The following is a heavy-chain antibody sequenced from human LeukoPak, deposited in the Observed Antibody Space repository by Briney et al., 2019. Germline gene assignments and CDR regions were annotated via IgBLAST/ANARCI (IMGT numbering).Heavy chain of an antibody. Sequence: GGSLRLSCAASGFTFRNYMMHWVRQAPGKGLDWVSVILEDGTIKHYADSVKGRFTISRDNSKNTLYLQMNSLRAEDTAVYYCARVVDLWSGYYEVGYWGQGTLVTVSS. V-gene: IGHV3-30*04. CDR1: GFTFRNYM. CDR2: ILEDGTIK. D-gene: IGHD3-3*01. J-gene: IGHJ4*02. CDR3: ARVVDLWSGYYEVGY.